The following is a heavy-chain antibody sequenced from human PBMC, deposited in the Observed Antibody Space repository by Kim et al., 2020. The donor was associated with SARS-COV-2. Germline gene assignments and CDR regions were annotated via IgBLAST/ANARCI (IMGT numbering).Heavy chain of an antibody. CDR3: ARLRYFDWLGDEPHPSKARQGITLYYYGMDV. J-gene: IGHJ6*02. CDR2: IIPIFGTA. Sequence: SVKVSCKASGGTFSSYAISWVRQAPGQGLEWMGGIIPIFGTANYAQKFQGRVTITADESTSTAYMELSSLRSEDTAVYYCARLRYFDWLGDEPHPSKARQGITLYYYGMDVWGQGTTVTVSS. D-gene: IGHD3-9*01. V-gene: IGHV1-69*13. CDR1: GGTFSSYA.